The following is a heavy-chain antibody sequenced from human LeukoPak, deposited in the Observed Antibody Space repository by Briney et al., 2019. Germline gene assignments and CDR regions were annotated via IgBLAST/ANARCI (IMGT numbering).Heavy chain of an antibody. D-gene: IGHD1-26*01. CDR1: GYIFTSYG. CDR3: ARDTGSSPGDY. CDR2: ISTYNGDT. Sequence: VASVKVSCKASGYIFTSYGITWVRQAPGQGLEWMEWISTYNGDTNYAQNLQGRVTMTTDTSTSTAYMDLRSLRSDDTAVYYCARDTGSSPGDYWGQGTLVTVSS. J-gene: IGHJ4*02. V-gene: IGHV1-18*01.